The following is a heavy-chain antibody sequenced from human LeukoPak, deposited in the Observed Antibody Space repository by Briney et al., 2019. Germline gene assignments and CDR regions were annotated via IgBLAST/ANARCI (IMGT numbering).Heavy chain of an antibody. J-gene: IGHJ4*02. CDR2: IYYSGST. Sequence: SQTLSLTCAVSGGSISSGGYSWSWIRQPPGKGLEWIGYIYYSGSTYYNPSLKSRITISVDTSKNQFSLKLSSVTVADTAVYYCARGPHPHWPLGQFWGQGSRVTVSS. D-gene: IGHD3-16*01. CDR3: ARGPHPHWPLGQF. CDR1: GGSISSGGYS. V-gene: IGHV4-30-4*07.